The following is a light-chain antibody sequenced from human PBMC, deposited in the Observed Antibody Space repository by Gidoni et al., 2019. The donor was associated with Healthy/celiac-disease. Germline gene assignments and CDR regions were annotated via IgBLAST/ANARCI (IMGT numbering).Light chain of an antibody. Sequence: DIVMTQSLLSLPVTPGEPDSISCRSSQSLRHRNGYNYLDWYLQKPGQSPQLLFYLGSTRSSGVPDRFSGSGSGTGFTLKISSVEAEDVGVYYCMQALQPPGLTFGGGTKVEIK. J-gene: IGKJ4*01. CDR2: LGS. CDR1: QSLRHRNGYNY. V-gene: IGKV2-28*01. CDR3: MQALQPPGLT.